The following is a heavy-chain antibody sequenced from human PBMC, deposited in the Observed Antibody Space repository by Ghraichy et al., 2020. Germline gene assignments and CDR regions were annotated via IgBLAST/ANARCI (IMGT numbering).Heavy chain of an antibody. CDR3: AKNEKGFHHFYYYGMDV. CDR1: GLTFSNYA. Sequence: GGSLRLSCTASGLTFSNYAMSWVRQAPGKGLEWVSVISGSGGRTYYADSVKGRFTISRDNSQNTLYLQMNSLRAEDTAVYYCAKNEKGFHHFYYYGMDVWSHGATVPGS. CDR2: ISGSGGRT. J-gene: IGHJ6*02. V-gene: IGHV3-23*01.